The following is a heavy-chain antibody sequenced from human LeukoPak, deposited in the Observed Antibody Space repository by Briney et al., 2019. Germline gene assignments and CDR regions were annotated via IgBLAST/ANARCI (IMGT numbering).Heavy chain of an antibody. CDR2: IDPSDSYT. CDR3: ARHSGVGGYDDY. D-gene: IGHD5-12*01. J-gene: IGHJ4*02. Sequence: GESLKISCKGSGYNFGTYWITWVRQMPGKGLEWMGRIDPSDSYTDYSPSFQGHVTISADKSISTAYLQWSSLKASDTAMYYCARHSGVGGYDDYWGQGTLVTVSS. V-gene: IGHV5-10-1*01. CDR1: GYNFGTYW.